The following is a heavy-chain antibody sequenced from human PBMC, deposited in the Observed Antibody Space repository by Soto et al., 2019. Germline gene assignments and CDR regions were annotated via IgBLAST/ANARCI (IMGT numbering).Heavy chain of an antibody. D-gene: IGHD3-3*01. J-gene: IGHJ3*02. Sequence: SVKVSCKASGGTFSSYAISWVRQAPGQGLEWMGGIIPIFGTANYAQKFQGRVTITADKSTSTAYMELSSLRSEDTAVYYCARDRPHDFWSGYYSNDAFDIWGQGTMVTVS. CDR2: IIPIFGTA. V-gene: IGHV1-69*06. CDR1: GGTFSSYA. CDR3: ARDRPHDFWSGYYSNDAFDI.